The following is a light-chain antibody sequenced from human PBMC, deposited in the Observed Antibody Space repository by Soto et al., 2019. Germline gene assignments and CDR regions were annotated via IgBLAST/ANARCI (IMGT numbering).Light chain of an antibody. CDR1: NIGSKT. V-gene: IGLV3-21*02. Sequence: SYELPQPPPVSVAPGQTARITCGGNNIGSKTVHWYLQRPGQAPVLVVYHDSDRPSGIPERFSGSNSGNTATLTISRVEVGDEADYYCQVWDNIGDQYVFGTGTKVTVL. J-gene: IGLJ1*01. CDR2: HDS. CDR3: QVWDNIGDQYV.